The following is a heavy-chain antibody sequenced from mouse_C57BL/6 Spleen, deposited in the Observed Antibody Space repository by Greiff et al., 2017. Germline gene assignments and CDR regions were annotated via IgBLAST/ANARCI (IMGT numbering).Heavy chain of an antibody. CDR2: ISSGGSYT. D-gene: IGHD3-2*01. Sequence: EVQRVESGGDLVKPGGSLKLSCAASGFTFSSYGMSWVRQTPDKRLEWVATISSGGSYTYYPDSVKGRFTISRDNAKNTLYLQMSSLKSEDTAMYYCARHDGDNYFDYWGQGTTLTVSS. CDR3: ARHDGDNYFDY. J-gene: IGHJ2*01. V-gene: IGHV5-6*01. CDR1: GFTFSSYG.